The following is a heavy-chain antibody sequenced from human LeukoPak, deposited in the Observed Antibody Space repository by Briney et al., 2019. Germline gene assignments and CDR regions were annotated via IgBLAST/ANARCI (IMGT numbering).Heavy chain of an antibody. J-gene: IGHJ6*02. CDR1: GFTFSSYG. D-gene: IGHD2/OR15-2a*01. V-gene: IGHV3-33*01. CDR2: IWYDGSNK. CDR3: TTVIGTREIGVGFGHYYYYGMDV. Sequence: GGSLRLSCAASGFTFSSYGMHWVRQAPGKGLEWVAVIWYDGSNKYYADSVKGRFTISRDDSKSTLYLQMNSLKTEDTAVYYCTTVIGTREIGVGFGHYYYYGMDVWGQGTTVTVSS.